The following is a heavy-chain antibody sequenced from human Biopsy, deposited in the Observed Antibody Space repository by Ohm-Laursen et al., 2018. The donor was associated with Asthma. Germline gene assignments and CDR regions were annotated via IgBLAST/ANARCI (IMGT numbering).Heavy chain of an antibody. V-gene: IGHV4-59*11. CDR2: VSHTGSP. CDR3: ARLADCSGGACYSYGWFDH. J-gene: IGHJ5*02. CDR1: GGSIRSHD. Sequence: TLSLTCTVSGGSIRSHDWTWIRLPQGRERENIEVVSHTGSPNYNPSLKSRVTMSLDTSKSQFSLRLTSVTPADTAVYYCARLADCSGGACYSYGWFDHWGQGTRVTVSS. D-gene: IGHD2-15*01.